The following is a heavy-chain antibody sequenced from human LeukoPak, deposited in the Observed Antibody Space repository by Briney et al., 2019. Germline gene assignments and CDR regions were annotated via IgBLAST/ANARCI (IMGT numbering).Heavy chain of an antibody. CDR2: INHSGST. J-gene: IGHJ6*03. CDR3: AREEYYYGSGSYPRPYFYYMDV. Sequence: SETLSLTCAVYGGSFSGYYWSWIRQPPGKGLEWIGEINHSGSTNYNPSLKSRVTISVDTSKNQFSLKLSFVTAADTAVYYCAREEYYYGSGSYPRPYFYYMDVWGKGTTVTVSS. D-gene: IGHD3-10*01. CDR1: GGSFSGYY. V-gene: IGHV4-34*01.